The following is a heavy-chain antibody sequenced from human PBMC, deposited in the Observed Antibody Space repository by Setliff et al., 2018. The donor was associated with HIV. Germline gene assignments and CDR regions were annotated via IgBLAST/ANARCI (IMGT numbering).Heavy chain of an antibody. J-gene: IGHJ3*02. CDR2: LKSNAEGGTA. V-gene: IGHV3-15*01. Sequence: PGGSLRLSCAGSGFTFSNAWMSWIRQAPGKGLEWVARLKSNAEGGTADYAAPVRRRFTISRDDSKNTLYLLMNSLKVEDTAVYYCTTLLSGVGTDVFDIWCQGTMVTVSS. D-gene: IGHD2-15*01. CDR3: TTLLSGVGTDVFDI. CDR1: GFTFSNAW.